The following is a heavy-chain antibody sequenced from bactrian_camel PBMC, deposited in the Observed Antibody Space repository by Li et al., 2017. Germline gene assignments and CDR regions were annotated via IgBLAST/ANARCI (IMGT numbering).Heavy chain of an antibody. Sequence: HVQLVESGGGSVQAGGSLRLSCVLSGHSRGSNCVGWFRLPEGRAPAESEGIAAIRKSGGETWYHDSVKGRFTISQVKNTVYLQMTRLQPEDTAKYLCAAQAYGGCWELSITTGARGPRSPSP. J-gene: IGHJ4*01. CDR3: AAQAYGGCWELSITT. D-gene: IGHD6*01. CDR2: IRKSGGET. V-gene: IGHV3-3*01. CDR1: GHSRGSNC.